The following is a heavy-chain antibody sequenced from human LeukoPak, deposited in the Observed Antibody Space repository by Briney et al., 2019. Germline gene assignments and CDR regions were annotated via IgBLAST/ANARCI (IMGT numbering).Heavy chain of an antibody. CDR1: GGSISSSSYY. CDR3: ATGYHTTIFGVVRNYYYYMDV. CDR2: IYYSGST. Sequence: PSETLSLTCTVSGGSISSSSYYWGWIRQPPGKGLEWIGSIYYSGSTNYYPSLKSRVTISVDTSKNQFSLKLSSVTAADTAVYYCATGYHTTIFGVVRNYYYYMDVWGKGTTVTVSS. D-gene: IGHD3-3*01. V-gene: IGHV4-39*07. J-gene: IGHJ6*03.